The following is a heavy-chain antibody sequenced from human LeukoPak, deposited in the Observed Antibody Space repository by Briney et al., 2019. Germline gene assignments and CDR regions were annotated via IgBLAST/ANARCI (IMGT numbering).Heavy chain of an antibody. Sequence: PSETLSLTCAVYGGSFSSYYWGWIRQPPGKGLEWIGSIYSSGNTYYNPSLKSRVTVYLDTSKNQFSLKRRSVTAADTAVYYCARQRYSFDYWGRGTLVTVSS. CDR3: ARQRYSFDY. CDR2: IYSSGNT. D-gene: IGHD1-14*01. V-gene: IGHV4-39*01. J-gene: IGHJ4*02. CDR1: GGSFSSYY.